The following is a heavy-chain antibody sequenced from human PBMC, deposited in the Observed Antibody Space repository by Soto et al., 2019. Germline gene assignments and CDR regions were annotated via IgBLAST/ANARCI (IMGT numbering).Heavy chain of an antibody. D-gene: IGHD4-17*01. V-gene: IGHV4-59*01. Sequence: SATLSLTCTVSGGSISSYYWTWIRQSPGKGLEWIGYIYYTGSTKYSPSLKSRVTISLGTSRNQFSLNLSSVTAADTAVYFCARGGTYGDYFDYWGQGTLVTVSS. CDR3: ARGGTYGDYFDY. J-gene: IGHJ4*02. CDR1: GGSISSYY. CDR2: IYYTGST.